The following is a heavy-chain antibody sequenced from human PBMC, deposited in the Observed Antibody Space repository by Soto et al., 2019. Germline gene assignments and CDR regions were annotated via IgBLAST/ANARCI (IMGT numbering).Heavy chain of an antibody. CDR3: ARDSPYSGSYYGFEY. CDR2: INPNSGGT. V-gene: IGHV1-2*02. CDR1: GYTFTGYY. J-gene: IGHJ4*02. Sequence: QVQLVQSGAEVKKPGASVKVSCKASGYTFTGYYMHWVRQAPGQGLEWMGWINPNSGGTNYAQKFQGRVTMTRDTSISTAYMELSRLRSDDTAVYYCARDSPYSGSYYGFEYWGQGTLVTVSS. D-gene: IGHD1-26*01.